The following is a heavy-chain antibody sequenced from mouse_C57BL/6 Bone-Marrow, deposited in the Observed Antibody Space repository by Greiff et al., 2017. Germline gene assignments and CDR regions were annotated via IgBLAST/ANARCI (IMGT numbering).Heavy chain of an antibody. CDR1: GYTFTSYG. Sequence: VQGVESGAELARPGASVKLSCKASGYTFTSYGISWVKQRTGQGLEWIGEIYPRSGNTYYNEKFKGKATLTADKSSSTAYMELRSLTSEDSAVYFCARSRNWAWFAYWGQGTLVTVSA. CDR2: IYPRSGNT. D-gene: IGHD4-1*01. CDR3: ARSRNWAWFAY. J-gene: IGHJ3*01. V-gene: IGHV1-81*01.